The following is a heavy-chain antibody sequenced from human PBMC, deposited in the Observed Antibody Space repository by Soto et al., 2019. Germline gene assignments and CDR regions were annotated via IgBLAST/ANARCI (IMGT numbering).Heavy chain of an antibody. J-gene: IGHJ4*02. V-gene: IGHV3-48*02. CDR3: AKGPHTNVGWPYYFES. CDR1: GFSLANYP. D-gene: IGHD6-19*01. Sequence: GGSLRLSCVASGFSLANYPMNWVRQTPVKGLEWISYSSPRGDTIYYADSVEGRFTISRDNARNSLSLHMGSLRDEDSALYYCAKGPHTNVGWPYYFESWGQGVPVTVSS. CDR2: SSPRGDTI.